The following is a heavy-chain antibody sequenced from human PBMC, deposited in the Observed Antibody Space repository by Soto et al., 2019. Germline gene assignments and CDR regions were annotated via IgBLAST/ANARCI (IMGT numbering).Heavy chain of an antibody. J-gene: IGHJ5*02. Sequence: QVQLMESGGGVVQPGRSLRLSCAASGFTFSSYSIHWVRQAPGKGLEWVAVISYDGSDKYYADPVKGRFTISRDNSKNTLFLQMNSLRPEDTAVYYCARAFYSSYSAAWFDPWGQGTLVTVSS. CDR3: ARAFYSSYSAAWFDP. D-gene: IGHD3-22*01. CDR1: GFTFSSYS. CDR2: ISYDGSDK. V-gene: IGHV3-30-3*01.